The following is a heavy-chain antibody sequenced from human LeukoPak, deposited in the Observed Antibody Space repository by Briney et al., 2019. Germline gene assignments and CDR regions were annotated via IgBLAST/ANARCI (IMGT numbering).Heavy chain of an antibody. CDR3: ACGGSGNAFDY. CDR1: GFTFSHYG. Sequence: GGSLRLSCAASGFTFSHYGMSWVRQAPGKGLEWVSVTVGRGGGTYYADTVKGRFTISRDNSKNTVYLQMDSLRVEDTAIYYCACGGSGNAFDYWGQGTPVTVSS. J-gene: IGHJ4*02. D-gene: IGHD3-10*01. CDR2: TVGRGGGT. V-gene: IGHV3-23*01.